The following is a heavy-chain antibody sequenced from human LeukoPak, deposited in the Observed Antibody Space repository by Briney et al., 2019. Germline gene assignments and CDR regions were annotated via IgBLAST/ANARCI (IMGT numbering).Heavy chain of an antibody. CDR2: IIPILGIA. Sequence: GASVKVSCKASGGTFSSYAISWVRQAPGQGLEWMGRIIPILGIANYAQKFQCRVTITADKSTSTAYMELSSLRSEDTAVYYCARVSRVTTPPYYFDYWGQGTLVTVSS. V-gene: IGHV1-69*04. J-gene: IGHJ4*02. D-gene: IGHD5-18*01. CDR1: GGTFSSYA. CDR3: ARVSRVTTPPYYFDY.